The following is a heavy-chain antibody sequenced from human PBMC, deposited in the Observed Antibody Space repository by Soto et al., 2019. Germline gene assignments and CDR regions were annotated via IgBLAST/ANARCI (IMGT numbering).Heavy chain of an antibody. Sequence: ASVKVSCKASGFTFTSSAVQWVRQARGQRLEWIGWIVVGSGNTNYAQKFQERVTITRDMSTSTAYMELSSLRSEDTAVYYCAAAPYSSSSFPTTLGKSWGQGTLVTVSS. V-gene: IGHV1-58*01. D-gene: IGHD6-6*01. CDR1: GFTFTSSA. J-gene: IGHJ4*02. CDR3: AAAPYSSSSFPTTLGKS. CDR2: IVVGSGNT.